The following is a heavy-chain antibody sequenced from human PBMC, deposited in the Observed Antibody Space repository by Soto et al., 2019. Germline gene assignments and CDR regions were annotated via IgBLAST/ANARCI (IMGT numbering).Heavy chain of an antibody. CDR2: IWCDGSNK. D-gene: IGHD3-22*01. CDR3: AREVDYDSSGYGYYFDY. V-gene: IGHV3-33*01. CDR1: GFTFSSYG. J-gene: IGHJ4*02. Sequence: PGGSLRLSCAASGFTFSSYGMHWVRQAPGKGLEWVAVIWCDGSNKYYADSVKGRFTISRDNSKNTLYLQMNSLRAEDTAVYYCAREVDYDSSGYGYYFDYWGQGTLVTVSS.